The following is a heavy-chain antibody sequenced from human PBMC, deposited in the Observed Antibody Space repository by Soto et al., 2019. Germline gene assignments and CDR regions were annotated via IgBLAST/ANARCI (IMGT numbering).Heavy chain of an antibody. D-gene: IGHD2-21*01. CDR1: GFTFRGYA. CDR3: AKAYGASHSPFDC. Sequence: EEQLLESGGGLAQPGGSLRLSCAASGFTFRGYAMSWVRQAPGKGQEWVSGISGSGDSTYHAKSVKGRFIISRDNSKNTLYLEINSLRAEDTAVYYCAKAYGASHSPFDCWGQGTLVAVSS. CDR2: ISGSGDST. J-gene: IGHJ4*02. V-gene: IGHV3-23*01.